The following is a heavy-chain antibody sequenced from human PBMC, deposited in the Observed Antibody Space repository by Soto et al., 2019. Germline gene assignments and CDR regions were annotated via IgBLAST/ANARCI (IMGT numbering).Heavy chain of an antibody. J-gene: IGHJ4*02. CDR1: GFTLSVYA. Sequence: EVQLLESGGGLVQPGGSLRLSCAASGFTLSVYAMGWVRQAPGKGLQWVSSISGSGDRTYCADSVKGRFNISRDNSKSTLFLQMNSLRVEDTAVYYCARDPGYSGTYSERFDSWGQGIFVTFSS. CDR3: ARDPGYSGTYSERFDS. CDR2: ISGSGDRT. D-gene: IGHD1-26*01. V-gene: IGHV3-23*01.